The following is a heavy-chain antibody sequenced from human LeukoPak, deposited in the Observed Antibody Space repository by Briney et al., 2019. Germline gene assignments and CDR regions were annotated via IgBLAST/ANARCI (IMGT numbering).Heavy chain of an antibody. CDR1: GGTFSSYA. D-gene: IGHD4-17*01. CDR2: IIPILGTA. CDR3: ADYGDHKGQAGWFDP. J-gene: IGHJ5*02. Sequence: GASVKVSCKASGGTFSSYAISWVRQAPGQGLEWMGGIIPILGTANYAQKFQGRVTITADESTSTAYMELSSLRSEDTAVYYCADYGDHKGQAGWFDPWGQGTLVTVSS. V-gene: IGHV1-69*13.